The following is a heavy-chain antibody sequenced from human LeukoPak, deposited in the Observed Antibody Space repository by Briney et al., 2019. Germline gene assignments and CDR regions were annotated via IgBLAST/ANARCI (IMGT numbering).Heavy chain of an antibody. V-gene: IGHV2-70*18. CDR1: GGSISSYY. D-gene: IGHD6-6*01. J-gene: IGHJ4*02. CDR2: IDWDDDK. CDR3: ARMYSSSTDY. Sequence: TLSLTCTVSGGSISSYYWSWIRQPPGKALEWLALIDWDDDKYYSTSLKTRPTISKDTSKNQVVLTMTNMDPVDTATYYCARMYSSSTDYWGQGTLVTVSS.